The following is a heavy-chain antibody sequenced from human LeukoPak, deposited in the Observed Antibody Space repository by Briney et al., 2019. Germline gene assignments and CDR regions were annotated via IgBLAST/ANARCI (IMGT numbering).Heavy chain of an antibody. V-gene: IGHV3-48*03. CDR2: INEGATAI. Sequence: GGSLRLSCAASGFTVNNYEIHWVRQAPGKGLEWMSYINEGATAINYVDSVWGRFTTSRDNAQNSVHRQINSLRDEDTAVYYCVRGRLVRSTNYFDCCGQGALVTVSS. CDR1: GFTVNNYE. D-gene: IGHD1-1*01. J-gene: IGHJ4*02. CDR3: VRGRLVRSTNYFDC.